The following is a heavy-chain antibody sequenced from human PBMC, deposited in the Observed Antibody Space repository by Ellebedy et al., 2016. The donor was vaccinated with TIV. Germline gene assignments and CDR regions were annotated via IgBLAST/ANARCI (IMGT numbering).Heavy chain of an antibody. Sequence: MPSETLSLTCAISGASVSGNTVAWQWLRQSPSRGLEWLGRTYYRSKWFDDYAPSVKSRIIINPDTTKNQYSLHLRSVTPEDTAVYYCARVRTETTEFYYYNGMDVWGQGTTVTVSS. J-gene: IGHJ6*02. CDR3: ARVRTETTEFYYYNGMDV. CDR2: TYYRSKWFD. D-gene: IGHD4-17*01. CDR1: GASVSGNTVA. V-gene: IGHV6-1*01.